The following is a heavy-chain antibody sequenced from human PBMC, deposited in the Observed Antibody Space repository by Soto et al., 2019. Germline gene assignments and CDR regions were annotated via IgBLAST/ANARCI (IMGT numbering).Heavy chain of an antibody. J-gene: IGHJ4*02. V-gene: IGHV4-59*11. Sequence: SETLSVTCTVSGGSISGHYWIWIRQSPGKGLEWIGHIFYSGSTNYNPSLKSRVTLSADTSKNKFSLRLSSVTAADTAVYYCARVGSSGWSPDYWGQGILVTVPS. CDR3: ARVGSSGWSPDY. D-gene: IGHD6-19*01. CDR1: GGSISGHY. CDR2: IFYSGST.